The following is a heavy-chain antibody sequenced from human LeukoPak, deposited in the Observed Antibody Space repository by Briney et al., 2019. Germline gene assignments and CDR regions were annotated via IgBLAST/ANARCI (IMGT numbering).Heavy chain of an antibody. V-gene: IGHV4-59*08. CDR2: IFYSGGT. J-gene: IGHJ4*02. CDR3: ARRNTADASIDF. CDR1: GGSMSGHW. D-gene: IGHD2/OR15-2a*01. Sequence: SETLSLTCTVSGGSMSGHWWGWIRQSPGKGLEWIGDIFYSGGTNNNSPLKSRLTMSLDTSKNQFSLKLSSVTAADTAMYYCARRNTADASIDFWGQGILVIASS.